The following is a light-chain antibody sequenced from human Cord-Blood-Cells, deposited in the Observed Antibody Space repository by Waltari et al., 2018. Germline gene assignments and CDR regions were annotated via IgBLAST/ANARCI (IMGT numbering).Light chain of an antibody. J-gene: IGLJ3*02. V-gene: IGLV2-8*01. CDR2: EVS. CDR1: SSDVGGYNY. CDR3: SSYAGSNNWV. Sequence: QSALTQPPSASGSPGQSVTISCTGTSSDVGGYNYVSWDQQHPGKAPKLLIYEVSKRPSGLPGRFSGSKPGNTASLTVSGLQAEDEADYYCSSYAGSNNWVFGGGTKLTVL.